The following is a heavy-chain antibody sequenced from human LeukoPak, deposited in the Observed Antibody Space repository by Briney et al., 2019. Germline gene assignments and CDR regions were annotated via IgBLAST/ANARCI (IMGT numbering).Heavy chain of an antibody. CDR1: GFTFSSYA. CDR3: AREVAPLYFHYGMDV. V-gene: IGHV3-23*01. D-gene: IGHD1-26*01. CDR2: ISGSGSST. J-gene: IGHJ6*01. Sequence: GGSLRLSCAASGFTFSSYAMTWVRQAPGKGLEWVSVISGSGSSTYYAASVKGRFTISRDDSKTTVYLLMNSLRAEDTAVYYCAREVAPLYFHYGMDVWGEGTTVTVSS.